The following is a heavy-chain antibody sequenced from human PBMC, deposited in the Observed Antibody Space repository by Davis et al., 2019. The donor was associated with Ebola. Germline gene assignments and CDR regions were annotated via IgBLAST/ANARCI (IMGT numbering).Heavy chain of an antibody. D-gene: IGHD3-16*01. CDR1: GVSISRHY. Sequence: TLSLTCTVSGVSISRHYWSWIRQPPGKALEWLALIYGNDDRRYSPSLKSRLTIAKDTSKNQVVLTMTDMAPLDTATYYCARGPGGFNKWGQGILVTVSS. CDR3: ARGPGGFNK. V-gene: IGHV2-5*01. CDR2: IYGNDDR. J-gene: IGHJ4*02.